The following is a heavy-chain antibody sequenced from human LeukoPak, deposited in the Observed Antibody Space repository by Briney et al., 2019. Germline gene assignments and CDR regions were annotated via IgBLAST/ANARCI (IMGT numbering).Heavy chain of an antibody. Sequence: PSQTLSLTCTVSGGSISSGDYYWSWIRQPPGKGLEWIGYIYYSGSTYYNPSLKSRVTISVDTSKNQFSLKLSSVTAADTAVYYCARDPLNYGPLDDAFDIWGQGTMVTVSS. CDR3: ARDPLNYGPLDDAFDI. CDR1: GGSISSGDYY. D-gene: IGHD3-16*01. J-gene: IGHJ3*02. V-gene: IGHV4-30-4*08. CDR2: IYYSGST.